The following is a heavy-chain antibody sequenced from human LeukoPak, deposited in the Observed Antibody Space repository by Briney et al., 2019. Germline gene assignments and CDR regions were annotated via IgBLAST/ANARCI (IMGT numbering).Heavy chain of an antibody. CDR3: ARDRIVVVPAAMRGYYGMDV. J-gene: IGHJ6*04. D-gene: IGHD2-2*01. CDR2: ISSSSSYI. Sequence: GGSLRLSCAASGFTFSSYSMNWVRQAPGKGLEWVSSISSSSSYIYYADSVKGRFTISRDNAKNSLYLQMNSLRAEDTAVYYCARDRIVVVPAAMRGYYGMDVWGKVTTVTVSS. CDR1: GFTFSSYS. V-gene: IGHV3-21*01.